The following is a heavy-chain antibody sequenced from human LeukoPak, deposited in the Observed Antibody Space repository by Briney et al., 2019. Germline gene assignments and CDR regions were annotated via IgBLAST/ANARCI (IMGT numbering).Heavy chain of an antibody. CDR1: GFTFSSFA. Sequence: PGRSLRLSCAASGFTFSSFAFHWVRQAPGKGLEWVAVISHDGSDTFYADSVKGRFTISRDNSKNTLYLQMSSLRAEDTAVYYCAKGGHYYYDSSGYWGQGTLVTVSS. J-gene: IGHJ4*02. D-gene: IGHD3-22*01. V-gene: IGHV3-30-3*01. CDR3: AKGGHYYYDSSGY. CDR2: ISHDGSDT.